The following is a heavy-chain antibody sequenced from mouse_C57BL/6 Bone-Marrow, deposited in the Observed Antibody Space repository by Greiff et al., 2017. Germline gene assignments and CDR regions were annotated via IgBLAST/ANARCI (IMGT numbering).Heavy chain of an antibody. J-gene: IGHJ1*03. CDR1: GYTFTSYT. V-gene: IGHV1-4*01. D-gene: IGHD1-1*01. CDR3: ARNGGPTVVGHWYFDV. CDR2: INPSSGYT. Sequence: QVQLKESGAELARPGASVKMSCKASGYTFTSYTMHWVKQRPGQGLEWIGYINPSSGYTKYNQKFKDKATLTADKSSSTAYMQLSSLTSEDSAVYYCARNGGPTVVGHWYFDVWGTGTTVTVSS.